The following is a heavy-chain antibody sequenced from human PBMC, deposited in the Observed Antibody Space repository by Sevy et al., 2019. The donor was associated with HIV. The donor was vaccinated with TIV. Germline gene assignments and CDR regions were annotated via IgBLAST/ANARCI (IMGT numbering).Heavy chain of an antibody. CDR2: IKQDGSEK. CDR3: ARVLYYDFWSGYYSMGFDY. J-gene: IGHJ4*02. V-gene: IGHV3-7*01. CDR1: GFTFSSYW. Sequence: GGSLRLSCAASGFTFSSYWMSWVRQAPGKGLEWVANIKQDGSEKYYVDSVKGRFTISRDNAKNSLYLQMNSLRAEDTAVYYCARVLYYDFWSGYYSMGFDYWGQGTLVTDSS. D-gene: IGHD3-3*01.